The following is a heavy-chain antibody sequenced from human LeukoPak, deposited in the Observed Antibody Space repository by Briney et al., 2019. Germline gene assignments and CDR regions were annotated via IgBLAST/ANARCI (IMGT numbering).Heavy chain of an antibody. CDR1: GFTFSSYA. CDR3: AKEGIDEQSLDY. J-gene: IGHJ4*02. Sequence: GGSLRLSCAASGFTFSSYAMHWVRQAPGKGLEWVAVISYDGSNKYYADSVKGRFTISRDNSKNTLYLQMNSLRAEDTAVYYCAKEGIDEQSLDYWGQGTLVTVSS. V-gene: IGHV3-30*04. CDR2: ISYDGSNK. D-gene: IGHD2-15*01.